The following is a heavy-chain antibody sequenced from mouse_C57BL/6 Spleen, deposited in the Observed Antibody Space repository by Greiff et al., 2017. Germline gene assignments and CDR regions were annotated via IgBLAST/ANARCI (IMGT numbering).Heavy chain of an antibody. D-gene: IGHD1-1*01. CDR1: GYTFPSYW. CDR2: IDPSDSET. Sequence: QVQLQQPGAELVRPGSSVKLSCKASGYTFPSYWMHWVKQRPIQGLEWIGNIDPSDSETHYNQKFKDKATLTVDKSSSTAYMQLSSRTSEDSAVYYCARDYYGSSWYFDVWGTGTTGTVSS. V-gene: IGHV1-52*01. J-gene: IGHJ1*03. CDR3: ARDYYGSSWYFDV.